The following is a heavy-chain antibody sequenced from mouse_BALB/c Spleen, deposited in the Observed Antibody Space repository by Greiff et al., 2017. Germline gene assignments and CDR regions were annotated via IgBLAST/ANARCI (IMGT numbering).Heavy chain of an antibody. Sequence: EVKLMESGGGLVQPGGSMKLSCVASGFTFSNYWMNWVRQSPEKGLEWVAEIRLKSNNYATHYAESVKGRFTISRDDSKSSVYLQMNNLRAEDTGIYYCTANRYDRGNWYFDVWGAGTTVTVSS. CDR2: IRLKSNNYAT. CDR1: GFTFSNYW. J-gene: IGHJ1*01. V-gene: IGHV6-6*02. CDR3: TANRYDRGNWYFDV. D-gene: IGHD2-14*01.